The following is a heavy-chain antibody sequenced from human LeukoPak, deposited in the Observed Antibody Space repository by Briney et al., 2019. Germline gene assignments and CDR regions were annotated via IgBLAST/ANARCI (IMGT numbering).Heavy chain of an antibody. CDR1: GDSISTTNW. J-gene: IGHJ4*02. CDR3: ARRHRADYFDY. CDR2: SYHSGST. Sequence: SETLSLTCAVSGDSISTTNWWSWVRQPPGKGLEWIGKSYHSGSTNYNPSLKSRVIISVDKSKNQFSLKLRSVTAADTAVYYCARRHRADYFDYWGQGTLVTVSS. V-gene: IGHV4-4*02.